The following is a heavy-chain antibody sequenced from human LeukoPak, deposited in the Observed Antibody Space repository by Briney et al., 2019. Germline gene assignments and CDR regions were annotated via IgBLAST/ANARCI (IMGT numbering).Heavy chain of an antibody. Sequence: ASVKVSCKASGYTFTSYGISWVRQAPGQGLEWMGWISAYNGNTNYAQKLQGRVTMTTDTSTSTAYMELRSLRSDDTAVYYCARERGYYGSGSYYLGRRDWFDPWGQGTLVTVSS. V-gene: IGHV1-18*01. J-gene: IGHJ5*02. CDR3: ARERGYYGSGSYYLGRRDWFDP. CDR1: GYTFTSYG. CDR2: ISAYNGNT. D-gene: IGHD3-10*01.